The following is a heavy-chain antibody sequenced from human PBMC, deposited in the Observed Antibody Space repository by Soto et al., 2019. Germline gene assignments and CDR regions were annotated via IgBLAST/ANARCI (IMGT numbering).Heavy chain of an antibody. Sequence: SETLSLTCTVSGGSISSYYWSWIRQPPGKGLEWIGYIYYSGSTNYNPSPKSRVTISVDTSKNQFSLKLSSVTAADTAVYYCARADGRYWGQGTLVTVSS. CDR2: IYYSGST. J-gene: IGHJ4*02. V-gene: IGHV4-59*01. CDR1: GGSISSYY. CDR3: ARADGRY.